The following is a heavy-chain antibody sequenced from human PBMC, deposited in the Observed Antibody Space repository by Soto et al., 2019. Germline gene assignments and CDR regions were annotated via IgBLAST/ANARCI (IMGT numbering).Heavy chain of an antibody. CDR3: ARDSGSGLDDP. CDR2: IYYSGST. J-gene: IGHJ5*02. Sequence: SETLSLTCTVSGGSISSYYWSWIRQPPGKGLEWIGYIYYSGSTNYNPSLKSRVTISVDTSKNQFSLKLSSVTAADTAVYYCARDSGSGLDDPWGQGTLVTVSS. V-gene: IGHV4-59*01. CDR1: GGSISSYY. D-gene: IGHD3-10*01.